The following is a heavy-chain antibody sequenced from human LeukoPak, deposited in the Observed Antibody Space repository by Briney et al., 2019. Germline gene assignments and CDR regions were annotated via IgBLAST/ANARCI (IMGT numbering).Heavy chain of an antibody. J-gene: IGHJ4*02. CDR3: ARVNGWSAFDY. V-gene: IGHV3-21*01. D-gene: IGHD6-19*01. CDR2: ISSSSSYI. CDR1: GFTFSSYS. Sequence: PGGSLRLSCAASGFTFSSYSMNWIRQAPGKGLEWVSSISSSSSYIYYADSLKGRFTISRDNAKNSLYRQMNSLRAEDTAVYYCARVNGWSAFDYWGQGTLVTVSS.